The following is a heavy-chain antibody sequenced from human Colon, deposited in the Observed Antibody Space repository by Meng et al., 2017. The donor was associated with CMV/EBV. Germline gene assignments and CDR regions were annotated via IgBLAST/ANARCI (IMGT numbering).Heavy chain of an antibody. CDR3: VRGGTAMVAHFDY. Sequence: GTGSGKGSVTLYLTWSRFGDSFNLNTYNWGWLRQHPGKGLEWIGNVYYTEDTYYNPSLKSRVTISIGTSINQFSLKLSSLTAADTAIYYCVRGGTAMVAHFDYWGQGALVTVSS. V-gene: IGHV4-39*07. J-gene: IGHJ4*02. CDR1: GDSFNLNTYN. D-gene: IGHD5-18*01. CDR2: VYYTEDT.